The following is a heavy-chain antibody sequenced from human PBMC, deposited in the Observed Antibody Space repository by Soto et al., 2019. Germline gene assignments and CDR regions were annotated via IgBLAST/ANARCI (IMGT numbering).Heavy chain of an antibody. Sequence: EVQLVESGGGLVQPGGSLRLSCAASGFSFSSYWMHWVRQAPGKGLVWVSRSNSDGRSTSYADSVKGRFTISRDNAKRTLYLQMNSLRAEDTAVYHCARGSLYSHENWLDPWGQGTLVTVSS. CDR2: SNSDGRST. J-gene: IGHJ5*02. D-gene: IGHD2-2*02. CDR1: GFSFSSYW. CDR3: ARGSLYSHENWLDP. V-gene: IGHV3-74*01.